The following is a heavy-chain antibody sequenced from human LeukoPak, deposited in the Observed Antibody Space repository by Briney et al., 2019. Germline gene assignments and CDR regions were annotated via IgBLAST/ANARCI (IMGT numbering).Heavy chain of an antibody. CDR2: INPSGGST. J-gene: IGHJ4*02. Sequence: ASVKVSCKASGYTFTSYYMHWVRQAPGRGLEWMGIINPSGGSTSYAQKFQGRVTMTRDTSTSTVYMELSSLRSEDTAVYYCARDPIAAAGTLELDYWGQGTLVTVSS. CDR3: ARDPIAAAGTLELDY. CDR1: GYTFTSYY. V-gene: IGHV1-46*01. D-gene: IGHD6-13*01.